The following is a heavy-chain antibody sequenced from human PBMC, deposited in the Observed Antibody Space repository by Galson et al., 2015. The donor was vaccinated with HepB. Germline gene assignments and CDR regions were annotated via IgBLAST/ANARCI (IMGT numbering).Heavy chain of an antibody. CDR3: ARRYCSSTSCRDDYYYGMDV. V-gene: IGHV1-46*03. J-gene: IGHJ6*02. D-gene: IGHD2-2*01. CDR1: GYTFTSYY. CDR2: INPSGGST. Sequence: SVKVSCKASGYTFTSYYMHWVRQAPGQGLEWMGIINPSGGSTSYAQKFQGRVTMTRDTSTSTVYMELSSLRSEDTAVYYCARRYCSSTSCRDDYYYGMDVWGQGTTVTVSS.